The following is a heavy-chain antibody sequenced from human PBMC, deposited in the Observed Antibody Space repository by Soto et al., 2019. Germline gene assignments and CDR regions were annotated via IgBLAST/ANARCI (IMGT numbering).Heavy chain of an antibody. CDR1: GYIFTGYH. CDR3: AREGGYCSGGSCAFEY. CDR2: INHNTGGT. V-gene: IGHV1-2*02. Sequence: QVQLVQSGAEVKKPGASMKVSCKASGYIFTGYHMHWVRQAPGQGLEWMGWINHNTGGTNFAQQFQGRVTMTRDTFISTAYRELSRLRSDEMAVYYWAREGGYCSGGSCAFEYWGQGNL. J-gene: IGHJ4*02. D-gene: IGHD2-15*01.